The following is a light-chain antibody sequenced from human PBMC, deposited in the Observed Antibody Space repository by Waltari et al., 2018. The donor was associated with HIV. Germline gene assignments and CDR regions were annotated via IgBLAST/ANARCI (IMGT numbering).Light chain of an antibody. CDR2: SNN. J-gene: IGLJ3*02. V-gene: IGLV1-44*01. CDR3: AAWDDSLTGPV. CDR1: TSNIGSHT. Sequence: QSVLTQPPSASGTPGQRVTISCSGSTSNIGSHTVNWYQQVPGTAPNLLIYSNNQRPSGVPDRFSGSESGTSASLAISGLQSEDEADYYCAAWDDSLTGPVFGGGTKVTVL.